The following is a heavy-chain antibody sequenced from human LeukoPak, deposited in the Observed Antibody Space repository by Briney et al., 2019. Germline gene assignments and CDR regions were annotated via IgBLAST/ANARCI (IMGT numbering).Heavy chain of an antibody. D-gene: IGHD3-10*01. V-gene: IGHV3-23*01. CDR2: ITGIDGST. CDR3: AKDAVRGSGRINWFDS. Sequence: GGSLRLSCATSGFTFGSYAMTWVRQAPGKGLEWVSGITGIDGSTYYADSVKGRFTISRDNSKNTLYLQMNSLRGEDTAAYYCAKDAVRGSGRINWFDSWGQGTLVIVSS. J-gene: IGHJ5*01. CDR1: GFTFGSYA.